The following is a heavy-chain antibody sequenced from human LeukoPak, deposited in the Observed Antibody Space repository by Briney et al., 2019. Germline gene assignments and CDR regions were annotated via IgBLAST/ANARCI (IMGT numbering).Heavy chain of an antibody. CDR1: GFIFSSNW. Sequence: QPGGSLRLSCAAPGFIFSSNWMYWVRQAPGKGLVWVSRINGDGASTSYADSVKGRFTISRDNAKNTLYLQMNSLRAEDTAVYYCARAYNWNDAGYWGQGTLVTVSS. D-gene: IGHD1-20*01. V-gene: IGHV3-74*01. CDR2: INGDGAST. J-gene: IGHJ4*02. CDR3: ARAYNWNDAGY.